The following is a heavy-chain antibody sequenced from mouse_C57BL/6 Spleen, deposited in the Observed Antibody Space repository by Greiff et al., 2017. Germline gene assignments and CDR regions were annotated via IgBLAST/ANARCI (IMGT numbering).Heavy chain of an antibody. J-gene: IGHJ1*03. V-gene: IGHV14-4*01. CDR3: TVSYYGNYGYFDV. D-gene: IGHD2-1*01. CDR2: IDPENGDT. CDR1: GFNIKDDY. Sequence: VQLQQSGAELVRPGASVKLSCTASGFNIKDDYMHWVKQRPEQGLEWIGWIDPENGDTEYASKFQGKATITADTSSNTAYLQLSSLTSEDTAVYYCTVSYYGNYGYFDVWGTGTTVTVSS.